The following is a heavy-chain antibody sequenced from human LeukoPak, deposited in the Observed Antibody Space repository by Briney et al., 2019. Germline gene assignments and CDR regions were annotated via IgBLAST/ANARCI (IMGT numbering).Heavy chain of an antibody. D-gene: IGHD1-14*01. CDR1: GGSFSGYY. Sequence: KPSETLSLTCAVYGGSFSGYYWSWIRQPPGKGLEWIGEINHSGSTNYNPSLKSRVTISVDTSKNQFSLNLSSVTAADTAVYYCASEGIRDYYYYIMDVWGKGTTVTISS. CDR3: ASEGIRDYYYYIMDV. V-gene: IGHV4-34*01. CDR2: INHSGST. J-gene: IGHJ6*03.